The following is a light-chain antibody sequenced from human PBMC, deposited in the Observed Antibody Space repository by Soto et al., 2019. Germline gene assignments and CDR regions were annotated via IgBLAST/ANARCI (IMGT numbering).Light chain of an antibody. CDR1: SSDVGSYSL. V-gene: IGLV2-23*01. CDR2: EGI. J-gene: IGLJ3*02. CDR3: CSYAGDSTWV. Sequence: QSALTQPASVSGSPGQSITISCTGTSSDVGSYSLVSWYQQHPGKAPKLMIYEGIKRPSGVSNRFSGSKSGNTASLTISGLQAEDEADYYCCSYAGDSTWVFGGGTQLTVL.